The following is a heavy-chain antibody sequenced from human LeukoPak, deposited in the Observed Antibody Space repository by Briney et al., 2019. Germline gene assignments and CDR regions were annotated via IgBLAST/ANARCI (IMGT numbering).Heavy chain of an antibody. J-gene: IGHJ6*02. V-gene: IGHV3-72*01. CDR1: GFTLSDHY. CDR2: TKNRANSHIT. CDR3: ARDTDTALDV. Sequence: GGSLRLSCVASGFTLSDHYMDWVRQAPGKGLEWISRTKNRANSHITQYAASVNGRFIASRDDSKNSLFLQMNSLKAEDTAVYYCARDTDTALDVWGQGTTVTVSS.